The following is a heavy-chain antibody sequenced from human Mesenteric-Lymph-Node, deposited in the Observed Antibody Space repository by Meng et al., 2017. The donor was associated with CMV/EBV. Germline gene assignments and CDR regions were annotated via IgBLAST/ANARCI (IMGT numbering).Heavy chain of an antibody. CDR1: GDSVSSYTAG. J-gene: IGHJ6*02. D-gene: IGHD3-22*01. Sequence: SETLSLTCAISGDSVSSYTAGWNWIRQSPSRGLEWLGRTYYRSRWYNDYASSVKSRITINADTSKNQISLQLHSVTPEDTAVYYSARDLGYYESPYGMDVWGQGTTVTVSS. V-gene: IGHV6-1*01. CDR2: TYYRSRWYN. CDR3: ARDLGYYESPYGMDV.